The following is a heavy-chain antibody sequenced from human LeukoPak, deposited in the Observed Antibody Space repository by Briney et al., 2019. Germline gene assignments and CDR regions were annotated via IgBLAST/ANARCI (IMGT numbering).Heavy chain of an antibody. J-gene: IGHJ4*02. CDR2: ISYDGSNK. Sequence: GGSLRLSCAASGFTFSSYAMHWVRQAPGKGLEWVAVISYDGSNKYYADSVKGRFTISRDNSKNTPYLQMNSLRAEDTAVYYCARDYITVTSPSLFDYWGQGTLVTVSS. CDR1: GFTFSSYA. CDR3: ARDYITVTSPSLFDY. D-gene: IGHD4-11*01. V-gene: IGHV3-30-3*01.